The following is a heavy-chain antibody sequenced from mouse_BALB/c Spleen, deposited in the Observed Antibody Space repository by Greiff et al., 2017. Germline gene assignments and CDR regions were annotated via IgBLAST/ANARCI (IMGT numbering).Heavy chain of an antibody. D-gene: IGHD2-4*01. V-gene: IGHV2-6-7*01. CDR1: GFSLTGYG. Sequence: VMVVESGPGLVAPSQSLSITCTVSGFSLTGYGVNWVRQPPGKGLEWLGMIWGDGSTDYNSALKSRLSISKDNSKSQVFLKMNSLQTDDTARYYCARIYYDYDGAWFAYWGQGTLVTVSA. CDR3: ARIYYDYDGAWFAY. CDR2: IWGDGST. J-gene: IGHJ3*01.